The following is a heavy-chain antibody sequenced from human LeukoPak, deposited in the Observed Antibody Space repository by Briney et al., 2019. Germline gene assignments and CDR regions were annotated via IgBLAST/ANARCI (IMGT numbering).Heavy chain of an antibody. D-gene: IGHD3-9*01. V-gene: IGHV1-24*01. Sequence: ASVKVSCKVSGYTLTELSMHWVRQAPGKGLEWMGGFDPEDGETIYAQKFQGRVTMTEDTSTDTAYMELSSLRSEDTAVYYCATSCDILTGYKSVQSWFDPWGQGTLVTVSS. CDR1: GYTLTELS. CDR2: FDPEDGET. J-gene: IGHJ5*02. CDR3: ATSCDILTGYKSVQSWFDP.